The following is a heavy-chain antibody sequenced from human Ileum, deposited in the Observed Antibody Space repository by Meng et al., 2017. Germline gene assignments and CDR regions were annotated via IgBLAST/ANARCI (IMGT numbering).Heavy chain of an antibody. V-gene: IGHV3-7*04. CDR2: IKEDGSDK. CDR3: ARAPKAEY. CDR1: GFTFRSYW. Sequence: GESLKISCEASGFTFRSYWMTWVRQAPGKGLEWVANIKEDGSDKIYADSVKGRFTISRDNAKNSLYLQMNSLRAEDTALYYCARAPKAEYWGQGTLVTSPQ. J-gene: IGHJ4*02.